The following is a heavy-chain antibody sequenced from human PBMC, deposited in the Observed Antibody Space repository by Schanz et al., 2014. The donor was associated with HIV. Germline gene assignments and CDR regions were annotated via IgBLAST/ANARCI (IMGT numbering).Heavy chain of an antibody. CDR3: AKPEYDSRGNSQSHFDY. D-gene: IGHD3-22*01. J-gene: IGHJ4*02. V-gene: IGHV3-30*18. CDR2: ISYDGRNK. Sequence: QVQLVESGGDLVKPGGSLRLSCTASGFSFSDYHMSWIRQAPGKGLEWLAVISYDGRNKKFANSVKGRFTISRDNSKNTLYLQMTTLRIDDTAVYYCAKPEYDSRGNSQSHFDYWGQGTLVTVSS. CDR1: GFSFSDYH.